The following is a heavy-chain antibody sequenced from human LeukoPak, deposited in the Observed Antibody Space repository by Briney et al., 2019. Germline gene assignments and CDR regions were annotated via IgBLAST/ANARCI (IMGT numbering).Heavy chain of an antibody. CDR2: INSDGSTT. CDR3: ASLQNVPSYYYYYVMDV. Sequence: GGSLRLSCAASGFTFSNYWMHWVRQAPGKGLGWVSRINSDGSTTNYADSVKGRFTISRDNAKNTLFLQMNSLRAEDTAVYYCASLQNVPSYYYYYVMDVWGQGTTVTVSS. J-gene: IGHJ6*02. CDR1: GFTFSNYW. V-gene: IGHV3-74*01. D-gene: IGHD2/OR15-2a*01.